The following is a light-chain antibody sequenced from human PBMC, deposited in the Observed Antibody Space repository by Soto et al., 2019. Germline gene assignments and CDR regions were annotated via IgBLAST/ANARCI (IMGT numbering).Light chain of an antibody. CDR2: ASS. J-gene: IGKJ1*01. CDR3: QQSFNLPRT. V-gene: IGKV1-39*01. Sequence: IQMTQSPSSLSASVGDRISITCRASQTIGTYLNWYRQIPGKAPKLLIYASSSLQTGVPSRFSGSGSGTHFTLTINSLQPEDFGTYYCQQSFNLPRTFGPGTRVETK. CDR1: QTIGTY.